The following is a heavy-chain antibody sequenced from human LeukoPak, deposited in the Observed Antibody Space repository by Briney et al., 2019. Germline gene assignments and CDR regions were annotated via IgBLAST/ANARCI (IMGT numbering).Heavy chain of an antibody. CDR2: ISAYNGNT. Sequence: ASVKVSCKASGYTFTSYGISWVRQAPGQGLAWMGWISAYNGNTNYAQKLQGRVTMTTDTSTSTAYMGLRSLRSDDTAVYYCARGGAIAAAGTFDYWGQGTLVTVSS. V-gene: IGHV1-18*01. CDR3: ARGGAIAAAGTFDY. J-gene: IGHJ4*02. CDR1: GYTFTSYG. D-gene: IGHD6-13*01.